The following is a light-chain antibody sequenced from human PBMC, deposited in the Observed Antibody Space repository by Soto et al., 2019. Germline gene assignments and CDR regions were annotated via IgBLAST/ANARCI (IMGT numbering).Light chain of an antibody. Sequence: DIVMTQSPESLAVSLGERATINCKSSQRVLCSSNNKTDLAWYQQKPGQPPRLLIYWASTRESGVSDRFSGSGSGTDFTLTINSLQAEDVAVYYCQQYYTTPTWTFGQGTKVDIK. CDR2: WAS. J-gene: IGKJ1*01. CDR3: QQYYTTPTWT. CDR1: QRVLCSSNNKTD. V-gene: IGKV4-1*01.